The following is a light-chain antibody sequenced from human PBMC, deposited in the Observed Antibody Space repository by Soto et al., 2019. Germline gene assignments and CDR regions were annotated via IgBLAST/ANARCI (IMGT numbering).Light chain of an antibody. CDR2: GAS. Sequence: EIVLTQSPGTLSLSPGERATLSCRASQSVSSSFLAWYQQKPGQAPRLLIYGASSRATGIPDRFSGSGSGTDFTLTISRLEPEDFAVYYCQQYDSSPRNFGQGTKLAIK. J-gene: IGKJ2*01. CDR3: QQYDSSPRN. CDR1: QSVSSSF. V-gene: IGKV3-20*01.